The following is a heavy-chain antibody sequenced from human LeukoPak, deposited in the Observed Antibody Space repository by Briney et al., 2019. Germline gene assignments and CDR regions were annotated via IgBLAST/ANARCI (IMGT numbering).Heavy chain of an antibody. CDR3: ARDTPETATNRLGWFDP. CDR2: ISGSGGST. J-gene: IGHJ5*02. Sequence: PGGSLRLSCAASGFTFSSYAMSWVRQAPGKGLEWVSAISGSGGSTYYADSVKGRFTISRDNSKNTLYLQMNSLRAEDTAVYYCARDTPETATNRLGWFDPWGQGILVTVSS. D-gene: IGHD5-24*01. CDR1: GFTFSSYA. V-gene: IGHV3-23*01.